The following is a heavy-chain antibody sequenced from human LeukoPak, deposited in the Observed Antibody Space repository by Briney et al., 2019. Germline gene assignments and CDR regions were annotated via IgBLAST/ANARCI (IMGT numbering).Heavy chain of an antibody. CDR2: INQDGSEK. J-gene: IGHJ4*02. CDR1: GFMFSNYW. CDR3: ARDGASAVAGAV. D-gene: IGHD6-19*01. Sequence: GGSLRLSCAASGFMFSNYWMSWVRQAPGKGLEWVANINQDGSEKNYVDSVKGRFTISRDNAKNFVYLQLDSLRAGDTSMYYCARDGASAVAGAVWGQGTPVTVSA. V-gene: IGHV3-7*04.